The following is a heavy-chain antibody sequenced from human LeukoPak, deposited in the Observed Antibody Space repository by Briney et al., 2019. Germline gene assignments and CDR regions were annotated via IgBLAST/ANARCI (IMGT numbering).Heavy chain of an antibody. CDR1: GFTYSRYW. CDR3: ASQADSAYGDYN. V-gene: IGHV3-74*01. D-gene: IGHD4-17*01. J-gene: IGHJ4*02. Sequence: HSGGSLRLSCAASGFTYSRYWMHWVRQVPGKGLVWVARIKGDESYTFYADSVKGRFTISRDNAKNTLYLQTNSLRAEDTAVYYCASQADSAYGDYNWGQGTLVTVSS. CDR2: IKGDESYT.